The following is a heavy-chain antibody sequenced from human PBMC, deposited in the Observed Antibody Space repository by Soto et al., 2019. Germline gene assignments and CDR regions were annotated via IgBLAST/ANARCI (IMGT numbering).Heavy chain of an antibody. CDR2: IRSKAYGGTT. D-gene: IGHD3-10*01. Sequence: GGSLRLSCTASGFTFGDYAMSWFRQAPGKGLEWVGFIRSKAYGGTTESVKGRFTISRDDSKSIAHLQMNSLKTEDTAVYYCTRDYYANAFDIWGQGTMVTVSS. CDR3: TRDYYANAFDI. J-gene: IGHJ3*02. CDR1: GFTFGDYA. V-gene: IGHV3-49*03.